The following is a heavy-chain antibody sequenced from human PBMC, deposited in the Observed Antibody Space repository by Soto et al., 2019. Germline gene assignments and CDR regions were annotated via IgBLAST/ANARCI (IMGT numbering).Heavy chain of an antibody. Sequence: QVQLVQSGAEVKKPGASVKVSCKASGYTFTSYGISWVRQAPGQGLEWMGWIGAYNGNTNYAQKLQGRVTMTTDTSTSTAYMELRSLRSDDTAVYYCASKYCSGGSCYYPNDAFDIWGQGTMVTVSS. V-gene: IGHV1-18*01. CDR3: ASKYCSGGSCYYPNDAFDI. J-gene: IGHJ3*02. CDR2: IGAYNGNT. CDR1: GYTFTSYG. D-gene: IGHD2-15*01.